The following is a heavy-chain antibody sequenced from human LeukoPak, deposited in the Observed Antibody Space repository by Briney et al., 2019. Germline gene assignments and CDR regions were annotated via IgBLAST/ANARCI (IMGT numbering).Heavy chain of an antibody. Sequence: GGSLRLSCAASGFTFSSYAMSWVRQAPGNGLEWVSAISGSGGSTYYADSVKGRFTISRDNSKNTLYLQMNSLRAEDTAVYYCAKSPYGAGDIFDFWGQGTLVTVSS. V-gene: IGHV3-23*01. CDR1: GFTFSSYA. J-gene: IGHJ4*02. D-gene: IGHD2-15*01. CDR2: ISGSGGST. CDR3: AKSPYGAGDIFDF.